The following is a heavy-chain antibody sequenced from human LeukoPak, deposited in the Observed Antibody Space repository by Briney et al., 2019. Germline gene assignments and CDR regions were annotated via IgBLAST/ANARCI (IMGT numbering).Heavy chain of an antibody. Sequence: TGGTLRLSCAASGFTFSSYGMTWVRQAPGKGLQWVSAVSGSGAHTYYADSVKGRFTISRDNSRDTLYLQMNSLRAEDTAVYYCAKFPRDILTGQDYFDYWGQGTLVTVSS. CDR3: AKFPRDILTGQDYFDY. J-gene: IGHJ4*02. D-gene: IGHD3-9*01. CDR2: VSGSGAHT. V-gene: IGHV3-23*01. CDR1: GFTFSSYG.